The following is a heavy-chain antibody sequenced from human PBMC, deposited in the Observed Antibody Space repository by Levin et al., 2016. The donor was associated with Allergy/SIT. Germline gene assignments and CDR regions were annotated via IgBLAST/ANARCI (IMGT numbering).Heavy chain of an antibody. D-gene: IGHD2-8*01. V-gene: IGHV4-4*07. J-gene: IGHJ6*02. CDR3: ARAPLGYCTNGVCRPCGMDV. Sequence: SETLSLTCTVSGGSISSYYWSWIRQPAGKGLEWIGRIYTSGSTNYNPSLKSRVTISVDTSKNQFSLKLSSVTAADTAVYYCARAPLGYCTNGVCRPCGMDVWGQGTTVTVSS. CDR2: IYTSGST. CDR1: GGSISSYY.